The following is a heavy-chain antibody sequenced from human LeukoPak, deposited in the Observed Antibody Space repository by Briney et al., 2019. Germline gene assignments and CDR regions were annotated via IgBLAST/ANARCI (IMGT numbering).Heavy chain of an antibody. J-gene: IGHJ4*02. CDR3: AKDMDTLVRGVIFN. CDR1: GFMIDDYA. V-gene: IGHV3-9*01. D-gene: IGHD3-10*01. Sequence: GGSLRLSCAGSGFMIDDYAMHWVRQAPGKGLEWVSGISWNSGSIGYADSVKGRFTISRDNAKNSLYLQMNSLRAEDTALYYCAKDMDTLVRGVIFNWGQGTLVTVSS. CDR2: ISWNSGSI.